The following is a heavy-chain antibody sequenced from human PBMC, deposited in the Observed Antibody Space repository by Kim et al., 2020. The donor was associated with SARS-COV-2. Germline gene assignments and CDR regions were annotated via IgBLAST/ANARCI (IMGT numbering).Heavy chain of an antibody. CDR3: ARDSLYCSGGSCYSPTYFDY. CDR2: TYYRSKWYN. J-gene: IGHJ4*02. V-gene: IGHV6-1*01. CDR1: GDSVSSNSAA. Sequence: SQTLSLTCAISGDSVSSNSAAWNWIRQSPSRGLEWLGRTYYRSKWYNDYAVSVKSRITINPDTSKNQFSLQLNSVTPEDTAVYYCARDSLYCSGGSCYSPTYFDYWGQGTLVTVSS. D-gene: IGHD2-15*01.